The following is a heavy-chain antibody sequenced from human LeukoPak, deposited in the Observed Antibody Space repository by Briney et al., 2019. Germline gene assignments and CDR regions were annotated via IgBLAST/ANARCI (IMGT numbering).Heavy chain of an antibody. V-gene: IGHV4-31*03. CDR1: GGSIISGHYY. J-gene: IGHJ2*01. CDR3: ARGCRPNWYFDL. D-gene: IGHD2-15*01. Sequence: PSQTLSLTCTVSGGSIISGHYYWTWIRQHPGKGQEWIGYIYYSGSTYYNPSLKSRVTISVDTSKNQFSLKLISVTAADTAVYYCARGCRPNWYFDLWGRGTLVTVSS. CDR2: IYYSGST.